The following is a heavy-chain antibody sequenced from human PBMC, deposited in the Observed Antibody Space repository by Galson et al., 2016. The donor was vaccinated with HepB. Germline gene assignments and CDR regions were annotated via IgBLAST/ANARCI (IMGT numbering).Heavy chain of an antibody. D-gene: IGHD2-15*01. CDR2: IIPISAIP. J-gene: IGHJ2*01. Sequence: SCKASGGNFGNNGITWVRQAPGQGLEWVGGIIPISAIPDYAQKFQGRVTIAADESTTTAYMEIYRLRSEDTAIYYCTRRSRYSFHFDLWGRGTLVSVSS. CDR1: GGNFGNNG. V-gene: IGHV1-69*01. CDR3: TRRSRYSFHFDL.